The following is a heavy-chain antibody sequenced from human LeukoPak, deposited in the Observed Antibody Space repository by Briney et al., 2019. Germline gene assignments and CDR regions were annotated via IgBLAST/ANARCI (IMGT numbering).Heavy chain of an antibody. CDR2: INHSGST. D-gene: IGHD3-22*01. CDR3: AEYYYDSSGYYTPGY. V-gene: IGHV4-34*01. Sequence: SATLSLTCAVYGGSFSGYYWSWIRQPPGKGLEWIGEINHSGSTNYNPSLKSRVTISVDTSKNQFSLKLSSVTAADTAVYYCAEYYYDSSGYYTPGYWGQGTLVTVFS. CDR1: GGSFSGYY. J-gene: IGHJ4*02.